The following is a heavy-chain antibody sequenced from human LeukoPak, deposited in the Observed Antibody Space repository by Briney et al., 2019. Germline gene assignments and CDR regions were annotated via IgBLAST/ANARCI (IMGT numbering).Heavy chain of an antibody. CDR3: ARAIFGVVREKNYYYYGMDV. D-gene: IGHD3-3*01. V-gene: IGHV1-69*13. CDR2: IIPIFGTA. Sequence: SVKVSCKASGGTFSSYAISWVRQAPGQGLEGMGGIIPIFGTANYAQKFQGRVTITADESTSTAYMELSSLRSEDTAVYYCARAIFGVVREKNYYYYGMDVWGQGTTVTASS. CDR1: GGTFSSYA. J-gene: IGHJ6*02.